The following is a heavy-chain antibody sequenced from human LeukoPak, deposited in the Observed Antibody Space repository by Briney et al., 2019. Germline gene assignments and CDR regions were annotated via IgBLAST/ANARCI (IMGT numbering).Heavy chain of an antibody. V-gene: IGHV3-66*01. Sequence: GGSLRLSCASSGFTVSSNYMSWIRQAPGKGLAWVSGIYSGGSTYYADSVKGRFTISRDNSKNTLYLQMNSLRAEDTAVYYCARGNYGSGSYYEYWGQGTLVTVSS. CDR2: IYSGGST. CDR3: ARGNYGSGSYYEY. D-gene: IGHD3-10*01. J-gene: IGHJ4*02. CDR1: GFTVSSNY.